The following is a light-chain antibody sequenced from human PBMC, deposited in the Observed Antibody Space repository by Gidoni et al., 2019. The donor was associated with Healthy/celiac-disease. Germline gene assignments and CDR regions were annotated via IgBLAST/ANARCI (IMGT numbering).Light chain of an antibody. CDR1: SSNIGSNY. CDR3: AAWDDSLRGQV. CDR2: RKD. J-gene: IGLJ3*02. V-gene: IGLV1-47*01. Sequence: QSVLTQPHSASGTPGQRVTTSCSGSSSNIGSNYVYWYQQLPGTAPELLIYRKDQRPSGVPDRFSGSKSGTSASLAISGLRSEDEADYYCAAWDDSLRGQVFGGGTKLAVL.